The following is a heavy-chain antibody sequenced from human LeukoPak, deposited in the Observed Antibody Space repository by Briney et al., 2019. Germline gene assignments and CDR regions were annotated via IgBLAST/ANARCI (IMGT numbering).Heavy chain of an antibody. V-gene: IGHV4-34*01. Sequence: SETLSLTCAVYGGSFSGYYWSWICQPPGKGLEWIGEINHSGSTNYNPSLKSRVTISVDTSKNQFSLKLSSVTAADTAVYYCARIFSPHNKYYYYYMTSGAKGPRSPSP. D-gene: IGHD2-15*01. CDR2: INHSGST. CDR1: GGSFSGYY. J-gene: IGHJ6*03. CDR3: ARIFSPHNKYYYYYMTS.